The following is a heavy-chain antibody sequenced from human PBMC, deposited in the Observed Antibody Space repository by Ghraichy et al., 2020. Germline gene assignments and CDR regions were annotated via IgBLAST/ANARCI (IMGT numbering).Heavy chain of an antibody. CDR1: GYTFTSYG. Sequence: ASVKVSCRASGYTFTSYGISWVRQAPGQGPEWMGWISPYNGNTEYAKKIQGRVTMTTDTSTNMAYMELRSLRSDDTAVYYCARLYANLWYPVDYWGQGTLVTVSS. CDR3: ARLYANLWYPVDY. D-gene: IGHD2/OR15-2a*01. V-gene: IGHV1-18*01. J-gene: IGHJ4*02. CDR2: ISPYNGNT.